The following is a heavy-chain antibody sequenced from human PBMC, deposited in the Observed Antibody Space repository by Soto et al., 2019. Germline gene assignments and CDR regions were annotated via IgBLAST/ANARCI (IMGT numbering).Heavy chain of an antibody. J-gene: IGHJ4*02. CDR1: GGSISSSNW. CDR2: IYHSGST. CDR3: ARLTTVTSRVLDY. D-gene: IGHD4-17*01. Sequence: QVQLQESGPGLVKPSGTLSLTCAVSGGSISSSNWWSWVRQPPGKGLERIGVIYHSGSTNYNPSLKSRVTIAVAKSKNQFSLKLSSVTAADTAVYYCARLTTVTSRVLDYWGQGTLVTVSS. V-gene: IGHV4-4*02.